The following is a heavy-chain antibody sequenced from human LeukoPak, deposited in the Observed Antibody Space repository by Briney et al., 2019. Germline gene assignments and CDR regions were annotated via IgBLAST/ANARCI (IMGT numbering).Heavy chain of an antibody. CDR1: GFTFSSYG. D-gene: IGHD3-22*01. V-gene: IGHV3-30*02. J-gene: IGHJ4*02. CDR2: IRYDGSNK. Sequence: GGSLRLSCAASGFTFSSYGMHWVRQAPGKGLEWVAFIRYDGSNKYYADSVKGRFIISRDNAKNTLYLQMNSLRAEDTAVYYCARVGITMIKNWGQGTLVTVSS. CDR3: ARVGITMIKN.